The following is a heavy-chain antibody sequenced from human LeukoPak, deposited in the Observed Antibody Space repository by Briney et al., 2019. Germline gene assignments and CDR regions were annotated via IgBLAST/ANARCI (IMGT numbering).Heavy chain of an antibody. J-gene: IGHJ4*02. CDR3: AKAVASGRSFDY. D-gene: IGHD6-19*01. Sequence: PGGSLRLSCAASGFTFTTYAMSWVRQAPGRGLEWVSAISGNGTYIYYADSVRGRFTVSRDNSKNTLYLQMNSLRGEDTAVYYCAKAVASGRSFDYWAQGNLVTVSS. CDR2: ISGNGTYI. CDR1: GFTFTTYA. V-gene: IGHV3-23*01.